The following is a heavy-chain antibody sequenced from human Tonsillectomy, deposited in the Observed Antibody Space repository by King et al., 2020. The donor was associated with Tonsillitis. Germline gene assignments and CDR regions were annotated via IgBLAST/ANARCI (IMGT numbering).Heavy chain of an antibody. D-gene: IGHD3-10*01. CDR2: IYWDGDE. V-gene: IGHV2-5*02. CDR3: ARGFTHRGAWRED. Sequence: ITLQESGPTLVKPTQTLTLTCTFSGFSLRTVGMGMGWIRQPPGKALEWLAFIYWDGDEHYSPSLQSRLTITKDTSKNQVVLTMTNMDPVDTATYFCARGFTHRGAWREDWGQGTLVTVSS. J-gene: IGHJ4*02. CDR1: GFSLRTVGMG.